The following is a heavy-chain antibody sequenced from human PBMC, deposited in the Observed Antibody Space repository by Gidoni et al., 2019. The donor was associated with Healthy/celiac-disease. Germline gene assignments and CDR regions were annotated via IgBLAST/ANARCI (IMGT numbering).Heavy chain of an antibody. D-gene: IGHD2-2*01. J-gene: IGHJ5*02. Sequence: QVQLQESGPGLVKPSQTLSLTCTVSGGSISSGGYYWSWIRQHPGKGLEWIGYIYYSGSTYYNPSLKSRVTISVDTSKNQFSLKLSSVTAADTAVYYCARGESSTPREWFDPWGQGTLVTVSS. CDR1: GGSISSGGYY. V-gene: IGHV4-31*03. CDR2: IYYSGST. CDR3: ARGESSTPREWFDP.